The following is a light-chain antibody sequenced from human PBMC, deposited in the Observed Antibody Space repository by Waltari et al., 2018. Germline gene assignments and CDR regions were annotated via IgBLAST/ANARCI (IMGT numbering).Light chain of an antibody. CDR2: DVS. CDR3: SVKRGSNTVV. J-gene: IGLJ2*01. V-gene: IGLV2-14*03. Sequence: QSALTQPASVSGSPGQSITISCTGASSAYYNYVFWYQHHPGKAPKLMIYDVSNRPSGVSNRFSGSKSGSTASLTISGLQAEDEADYYCSVKRGSNTVVFGGGTKLTVL. CDR1: SSAYYNY.